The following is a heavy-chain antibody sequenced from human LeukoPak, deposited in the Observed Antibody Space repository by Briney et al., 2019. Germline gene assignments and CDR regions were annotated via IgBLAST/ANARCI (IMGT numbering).Heavy chain of an antibody. CDR3: ARDTSCIFDY. CDR2: ISYDGSNK. J-gene: IGHJ4*02. Sequence: GGSLRLSCAASGFTFSSYAMHWVRQAPGKGLEWVAVISYDGSNKYYADSVKGRFTISRDNSKNTLYLQMNSLRAEDTAVYYCARDTSCIFDYWGQGTLVTVSP. V-gene: IGHV3-30-3*01. CDR1: GFTFSSYA. D-gene: IGHD2-21*01.